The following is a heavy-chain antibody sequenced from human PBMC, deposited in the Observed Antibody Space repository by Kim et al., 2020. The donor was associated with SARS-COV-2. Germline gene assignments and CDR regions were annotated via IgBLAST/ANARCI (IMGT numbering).Heavy chain of an antibody. V-gene: IGHV3-53*01. Sequence: GGSLRLSCAASGFTVSSNYMSWVRQAPGKGLEWVSVIYSGGSTYYADSVKGRFTISRDNSKNTLYLQMNSLRAEDTAVYYCARDPPYGSGSYYNGDWGQGTLVTVSS. J-gene: IGHJ4*02. D-gene: IGHD3-10*01. CDR2: IYSGGST. CDR3: ARDPPYGSGSYYNGD. CDR1: GFTVSSNY.